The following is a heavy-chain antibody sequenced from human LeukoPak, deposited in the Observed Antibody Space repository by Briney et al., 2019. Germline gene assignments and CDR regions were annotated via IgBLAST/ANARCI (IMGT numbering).Heavy chain of an antibody. CDR3: ARLRADSIAKYYYMDV. CDR2: IIPIFGTA. CDR1: GGTFSSYA. J-gene: IGHJ6*03. D-gene: IGHD2-21*02. Sequence: SVKVSCKASGGTFSSYAISWVRQAPGQGLEWMGGIIPIFGTANYAQKFQGRVTITADKSTGTAYMELSSLRSEDTAVYYCARLRADSIAKYYYMDVWGKGTTVTISS. V-gene: IGHV1-69*06.